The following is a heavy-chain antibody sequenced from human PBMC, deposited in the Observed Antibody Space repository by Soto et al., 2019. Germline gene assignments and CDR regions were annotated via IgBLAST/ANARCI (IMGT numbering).Heavy chain of an antibody. V-gene: IGHV3-74*01. CDR3: ARDPRGVNGFDP. J-gene: IGHJ5*02. D-gene: IGHD2-8*01. Sequence: EVQLVESGGGLVQPGGSLRLSCAASGFTFSSYWMHWVRQAPGKGLVWVSRINSDGSSTNYADSVKGRFTISRDNAKNTLYLQMNSLRAEYTAVYYCARDPRGVNGFDPWGQGTLVTVSS. CDR2: INSDGSST. CDR1: GFTFSSYW.